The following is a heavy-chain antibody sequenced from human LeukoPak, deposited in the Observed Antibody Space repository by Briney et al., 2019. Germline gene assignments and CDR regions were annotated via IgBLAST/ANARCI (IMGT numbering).Heavy chain of an antibody. J-gene: IGHJ6*03. Sequence: ASVKVSCKASGYTFTSYDINWVRQATGQGLEWMGWMNPISGNTGHAQKFQGRVTMTRDTSISTAYMELSSLRSEDTAVYYCARVPPQLSPPYRYMDVWGKGTTVTVSS. CDR1: GYTFTSYD. CDR3: ARVPPQLSPPYRYMDV. V-gene: IGHV1-8*01. CDR2: MNPISGNT. D-gene: IGHD2-2*01.